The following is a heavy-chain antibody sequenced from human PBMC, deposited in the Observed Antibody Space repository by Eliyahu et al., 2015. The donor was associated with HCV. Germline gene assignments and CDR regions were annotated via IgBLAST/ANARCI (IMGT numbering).Heavy chain of an antibody. CDR3: AREKRITMVRGVIGYYYYYGMDV. J-gene: IGHJ6*02. CDR2: IXYSGST. CDR1: GGSISXGGYY. D-gene: IGHD3-10*01. V-gene: IGHV4-31*03. Sequence: QVQLQESGPGLVKPSQTLSLTCTVSGGSISXGGYYWSWIRQHPGKGLEWIGYIXYSGSTYYNPSLKSRVTISVDTSKKQFSLKLSSVTAADTAVYYCAREKRITMVRGVIGYYYYYGMDVWGQGTTVTVSS.